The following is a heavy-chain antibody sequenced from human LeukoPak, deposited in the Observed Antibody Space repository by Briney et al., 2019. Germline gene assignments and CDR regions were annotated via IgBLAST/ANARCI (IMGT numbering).Heavy chain of an antibody. CDR2: ISSSSSYI. D-gene: IGHD3-10*01. J-gene: IGHJ6*03. CDR3: EKSYYYGSGSYLDYYYYYMDV. Sequence: GGSLRLSCEASGFTFSSYSMNWLHQAPGKGLEWVSSISSSSSYIYYADSVKGRFTISRDNAKNSLYLQMNRLRAEDTAVYYCEKSYYYGSGSYLDYYYYYMDVWGKGTTVTISS. V-gene: IGHV3-21*01. CDR1: GFTFSSYS.